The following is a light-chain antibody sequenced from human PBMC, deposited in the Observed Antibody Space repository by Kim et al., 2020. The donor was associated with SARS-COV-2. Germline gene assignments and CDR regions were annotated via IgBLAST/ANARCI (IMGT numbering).Light chain of an antibody. CDR2: DAS. CDR3: QQRTNWPTMYT. Sequence: EIVLTQSPATLSLSPGQRATLSCRASQSVYNYLAWYQQKPGQAPRLLIYDASKRATGIPARFSGSGSGTDFTLTISSLEPEDFAVYYCQQRTNWPTMYTFGQGTKLEIK. V-gene: IGKV3-11*01. J-gene: IGKJ2*01. CDR1: QSVYNY.